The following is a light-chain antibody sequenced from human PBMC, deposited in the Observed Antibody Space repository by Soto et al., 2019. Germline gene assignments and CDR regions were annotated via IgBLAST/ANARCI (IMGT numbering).Light chain of an antibody. CDR2: GAS. Sequence: EIVMTQSPATLSVSPGERATLSCRASQSVSSNLAWDQQKPGQAPRLLIYGASTRATGIPARFSGSGSGTEFTLTISSLHSEDFAVYYCQQYNNWPPWPFGQGTKVEIK. CDR1: QSVSSN. J-gene: IGKJ1*01. V-gene: IGKV3-15*01. CDR3: QQYNNWPPWP.